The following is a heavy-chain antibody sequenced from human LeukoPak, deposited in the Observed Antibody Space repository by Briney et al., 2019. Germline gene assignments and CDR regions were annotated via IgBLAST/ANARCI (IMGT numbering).Heavy chain of an antibody. J-gene: IGHJ6*02. V-gene: IGHV3-30*04. Sequence: PAGSLRLSCAASGFTFSSYALHWVRQAPGKGLEWVAVISNDGSNKYNADSVKGRFTISRDNSKNTLYMQMNSLRTEDTAMYYCARAGIRSSSPVYYYYGMDVWGQGTTVTVSS. CDR2: ISNDGSNK. D-gene: IGHD6-13*01. CDR3: ARAGIRSSSPVYYYYGMDV. CDR1: GFTFSSYA.